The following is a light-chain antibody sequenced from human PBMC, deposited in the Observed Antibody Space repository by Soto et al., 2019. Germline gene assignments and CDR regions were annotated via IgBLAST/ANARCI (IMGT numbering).Light chain of an antibody. Sequence: EIVMTQSPATLSVSPGERATLSCRASQSVSSNLAWYQQKPGQAPRLLIYGASTRATGIPARFSGSGSGTEFTLTISSLQSEDFEVYYCQQYNDWPRTFCQGTQVEIK. CDR3: QQYNDWPRT. V-gene: IGKV3-15*01. CDR2: GAS. CDR1: QSVSSN. J-gene: IGKJ1*01.